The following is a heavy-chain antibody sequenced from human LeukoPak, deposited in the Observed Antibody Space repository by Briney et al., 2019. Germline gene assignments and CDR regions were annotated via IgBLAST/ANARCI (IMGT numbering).Heavy chain of an antibody. CDR1: GFTFSSYA. D-gene: IGHD6-19*01. V-gene: IGHV3-23*01. CDR2: ISGSGGST. CDR3: AKISRSGGWIGSFDY. J-gene: IGHJ4*02. Sequence: GGSLRLSCAASGFTFSSYAMSWVRQAPGEGLEWVSAISGSGGSTYYADSVKGRFTISRDNSKNTLYLQVNSLRAEDTAVYYCAKISRSGGWIGSFDYWGQGTLVTVSS.